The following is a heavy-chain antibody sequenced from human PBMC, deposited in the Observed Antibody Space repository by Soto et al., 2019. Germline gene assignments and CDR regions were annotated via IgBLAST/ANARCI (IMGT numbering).Heavy chain of an antibody. J-gene: IGHJ4*02. Sequence: NPSETLSLTCTVSGGSISSGDHYWSWIRQPPGKGLEWIAYISYTGSTYYNPSLKSRVTISVDTSKNQFSLKLSSVTAADTAVYYCARVCGGDCYSSRGIDYWGQGTLVTVSS. CDR3: ARVCGGDCYSSRGIDY. D-gene: IGHD2-21*02. CDR2: ISYTGST. CDR1: GGSISSGDHY. V-gene: IGHV4-30-4*01.